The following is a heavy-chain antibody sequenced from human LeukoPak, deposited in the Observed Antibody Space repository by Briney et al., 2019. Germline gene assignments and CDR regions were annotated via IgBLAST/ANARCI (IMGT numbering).Heavy chain of an antibody. CDR2: ITADGTNK. CDR1: ESTFNTYA. D-gene: IGHD1-26*01. V-gene: IGHV3-48*03. Sequence: GGSLRLSCAASESTFNTYAMNWVRQAPGKGLEWVSYITADGTNKYDADSVKGRFTISRDNAKNSLYLQMNSLRVDDTAIYYCAREVEWELPDYWGQGTLVTVSS. J-gene: IGHJ4*02. CDR3: AREVEWELPDY.